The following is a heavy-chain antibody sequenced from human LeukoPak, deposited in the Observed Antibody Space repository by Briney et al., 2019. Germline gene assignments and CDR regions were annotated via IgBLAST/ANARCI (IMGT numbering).Heavy chain of an antibody. V-gene: IGHV1-18*01. CDR2: ISANNGNT. J-gene: IGHJ3*02. Sequence: GASVKVSCKASGYTFTSYGISWVRQAPGQGLEWMGWISANNGNTNYAQKLQGRVTMTRDTSTSTVYMELSSLRSEDTAVYYCARESWGLPGYDSSGYYGAFDIWGQGTMVTVSS. CDR1: GYTFTSYG. D-gene: IGHD3-22*01. CDR3: ARESWGLPGYDSSGYYGAFDI.